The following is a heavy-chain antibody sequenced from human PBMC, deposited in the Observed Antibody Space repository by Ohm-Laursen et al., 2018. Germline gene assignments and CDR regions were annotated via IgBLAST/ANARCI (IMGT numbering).Heavy chain of an antibody. Sequence: SLRLSCSASGFTFSSYAMSWVRQAPGKGLEWVSAISGSGGSTYYADSVKGRFTISRDNSKNTLYLQMNSLRAEDTAVYYCAKVPMTTVGLGGMDVWGQGTTVTVSS. J-gene: IGHJ6*02. CDR3: AKVPMTTVGLGGMDV. CDR1: GFTFSSYA. D-gene: IGHD4-23*01. CDR2: ISGSGGST. V-gene: IGHV3-23*01.